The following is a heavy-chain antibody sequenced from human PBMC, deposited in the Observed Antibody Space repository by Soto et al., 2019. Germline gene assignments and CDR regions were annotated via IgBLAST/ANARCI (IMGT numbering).Heavy chain of an antibody. CDR1: GGSISSSSYY. CDR2: IYYSGST. J-gene: IGHJ4*02. Sequence: QLQLQESGPGLVKPSETLSLTCTVSGGSISSSSYYWGWIRQPPGKGLEWIGSIYYSGSTYYNPSLKSRVTISVDTSKNQFSLKLSSVTAADTAVYYCARRKGSSSWYLDYWGQGTLVTVSS. D-gene: IGHD6-13*01. CDR3: ARRKGSSSWYLDY. V-gene: IGHV4-39*01.